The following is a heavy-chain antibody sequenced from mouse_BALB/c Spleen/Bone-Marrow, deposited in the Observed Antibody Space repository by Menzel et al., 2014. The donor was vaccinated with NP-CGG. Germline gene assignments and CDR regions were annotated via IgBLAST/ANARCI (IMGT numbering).Heavy chain of an antibody. CDR1: GYTFTSFY. D-gene: IGHD2-4*01. CDR3: ARKSQRSYDSMIY. Sequence: QVQLQQSGPELVKPGASVMISCKASGYTFTSFYIHWVRQRPGQGLEWIGWIYPGDFNTKYNEKFKGKATLTADKSSSTASMQLSSLTSEDSAVYFCARKSQRSYDSMIYWGQGTSVAVSS. V-gene: IGHV1S56*01. CDR2: IYPGDFNT. J-gene: IGHJ4*01.